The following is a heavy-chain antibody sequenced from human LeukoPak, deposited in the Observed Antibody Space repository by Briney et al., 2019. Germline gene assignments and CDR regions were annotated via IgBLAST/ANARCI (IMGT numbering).Heavy chain of an antibody. CDR1: GFTFSDYY. J-gene: IGHJ1*01. CDR3: ASYRTRRRITMVQAADLEYFQH. CDR2: ISSSGSTI. D-gene: IGHD3-10*01. Sequence: GGSLRLSCAASGFTFSDYYMSWIRQAPGKGLEWVSYISSSGSTIYYADSVKGRFTISRDNAKNSLYLQMNSLRAEDTAVYYCASYRTRRRITMVQAADLEYFQHWGQGTLVTVSS. V-gene: IGHV3-11*01.